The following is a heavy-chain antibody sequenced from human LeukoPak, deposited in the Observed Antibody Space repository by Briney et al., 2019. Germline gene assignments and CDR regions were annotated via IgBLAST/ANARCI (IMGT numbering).Heavy chain of an antibody. CDR3: ARAALSTGMLTY. CDR1: GGSISGSEW. V-gene: IGHV4-4*02. D-gene: IGHD1-1*01. J-gene: IGHJ4*02. Sequence: PSETLSFACAVSGGSISGSEWWTWVRQPPGKGLEWIGEIYHSGSTNYNPSLKSRVTISIDKSKNQLFLKLNSVTAADTAFYYCARAALSTGMLTYRGQGTLVTVSS. CDR2: IYHSGST.